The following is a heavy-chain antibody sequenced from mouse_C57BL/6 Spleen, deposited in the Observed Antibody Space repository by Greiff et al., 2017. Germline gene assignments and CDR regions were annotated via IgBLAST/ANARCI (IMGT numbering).Heavy chain of an antibody. CDR2: ISSGSSTI. D-gene: IGHD1-1*01. V-gene: IGHV5-17*01. CDR3: ARRTVGTLDY. CDR1: GFTFSAYG. J-gene: IGHJ2*01. Sequence: DVKLVESGGGLVKPGGSLKLSCAASGFTFSAYGMHWVRQAPEKGLEWVAYISSGSSTIYYADTVKGRFTISRDNAKNTLFLQMTSQSSEDTAMYYCARRTVGTLDYWGQGTTLTVSS.